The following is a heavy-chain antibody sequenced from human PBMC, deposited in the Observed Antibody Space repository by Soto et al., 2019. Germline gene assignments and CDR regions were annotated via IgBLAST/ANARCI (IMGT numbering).Heavy chain of an antibody. CDR2: IRSKAYGGTT. V-gene: IGHV3-49*03. D-gene: IGHD3-10*01. CDR3: TRGSLWLGVNNWFDP. Sequence: GGSLRLSCTASGFSFGDYSMSWFRQAPGKGLEWVGFIRSKAYGGTTEFAASVKGRFTISRDDSKSIAYLQMNSLKTEDTAVYYCTRGSLWLGVNNWFDPWGQGTLVTVSS. J-gene: IGHJ5*02. CDR1: GFSFGDYS.